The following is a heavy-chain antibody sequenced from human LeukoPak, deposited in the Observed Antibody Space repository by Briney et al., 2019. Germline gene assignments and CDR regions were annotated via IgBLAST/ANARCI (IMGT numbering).Heavy chain of an antibody. D-gene: IGHD2-2*01. CDR3: ARGPEYCSSTSCHYYYGMDV. CDR2: ISAYNGNT. J-gene: IGHJ6*02. V-gene: IGHV1-18*01. Sequence: SVKVSCKASGYTFTSYGISWVRQAPGQGLEWMGWISAYNGNTNYAQKLQGRVTMTTDTSTSTAYMELRSLRSDDAAVYYCARGPEYCSSTSCHYYYGMDVWGQGTTVTVSS. CDR1: GYTFTSYG.